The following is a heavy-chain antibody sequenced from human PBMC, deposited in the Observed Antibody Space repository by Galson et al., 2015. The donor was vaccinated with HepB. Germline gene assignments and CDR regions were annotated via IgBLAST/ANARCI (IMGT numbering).Heavy chain of an antibody. CDR3: ARSLRGYSGYDSFDY. Sequence: SLRLSCAASGVSVSDNYMNWVRQAPGKGLEWVSTISRRGSTYHADSVKGRFIISRDNSKNTLFLQMNSLRAEDTAVYYCARSLRGYSGYDSFDYWGQGTLVTVSS. J-gene: IGHJ4*02. V-gene: IGHV3-53*01. CDR2: ISRRGST. CDR1: GVSVSDNY. D-gene: IGHD5-12*01.